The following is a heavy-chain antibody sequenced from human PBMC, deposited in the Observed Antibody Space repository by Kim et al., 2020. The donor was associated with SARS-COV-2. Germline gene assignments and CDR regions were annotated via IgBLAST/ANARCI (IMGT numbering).Heavy chain of an antibody. CDR3: AREDYYYYGMDV. J-gene: IGHJ6*02. CDR2: INAGNGNT. Sequence: ASVKVSCKASGYTFTSYAMHWVRQAPGQRLEWMGWINAGNGNTKYSQKFQGRVTITRDTSASTAYMELSSLRSEDTAVYYCAREDYYYYGMDVWGQGTTVTVSS. V-gene: IGHV1-3*01. CDR1: GYTFTSYA.